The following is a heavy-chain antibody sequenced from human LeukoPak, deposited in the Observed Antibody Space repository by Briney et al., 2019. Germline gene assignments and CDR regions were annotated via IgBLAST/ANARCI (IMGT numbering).Heavy chain of an antibody. D-gene: IGHD3-16*01. CDR1: GGSFSRYY. V-gene: IGHV4-31*11. J-gene: IGHJ4*02. Sequence: SETLSLTCAVFGGSFSRYYWSWIRQHPGKGLEWIGYIYYSGSTYYNPSLKSRVTISVDTSKNQFSLKLSSVTAADTAVYYCARAGGFFSPFGYWGQGTLVTVSS. CDR2: IYYSGST. CDR3: ARAGGFFSPFGY.